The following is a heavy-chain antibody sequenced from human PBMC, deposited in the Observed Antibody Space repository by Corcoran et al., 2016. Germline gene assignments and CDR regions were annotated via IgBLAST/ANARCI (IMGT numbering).Heavy chain of an antibody. CDR1: GGSFSGYY. CDR3: ARGVPRYSYAN. V-gene: IGHV4-34*01. Sequence: QVQLHQWGAGLLKPSETLSRTCAVYGGSFSGYYWSGIRQPPGEGLEWIGEINHSGSNNYNPSLKSRVTISVDTSKNQFSLKLSSVTAADTAVYYCARGVPRYSYANWGQGTLVTVSS. D-gene: IGHD5-18*01. CDR2: INHSGSN. J-gene: IGHJ4*02.